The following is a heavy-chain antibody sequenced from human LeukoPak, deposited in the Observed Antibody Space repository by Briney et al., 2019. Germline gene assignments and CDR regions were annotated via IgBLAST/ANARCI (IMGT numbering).Heavy chain of an antibody. CDR1: GFTVSTNY. J-gene: IGHJ4*02. D-gene: IGHD3-10*01. CDR3: ARAWCGEPHVHFDY. CDR2: IYSDGTT. Sequence: GGSLRLSCAASGFTVSTNYMTWVRQAPGKGLEWVSVIYSDGTTYYADSVKGRFTISRDNSKNTLYLQMNSLRAEDTAVYYCARAWCGEPHVHFDYWGQGTLVTVSS. V-gene: IGHV3-66*01.